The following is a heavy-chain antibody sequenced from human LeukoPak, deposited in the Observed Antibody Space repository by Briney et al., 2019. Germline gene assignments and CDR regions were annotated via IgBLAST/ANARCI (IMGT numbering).Heavy chain of an antibody. J-gene: IGHJ4*02. V-gene: IGHV1-8*01. CDR3: ARDPYYYDSSGYFDY. D-gene: IGHD3-22*01. CDR1: GYTFTTYD. Sequence: ASVKVSCKASGYTFTTYDIHWVRQATGQGLEWMGWMNPHSANTGYAQKFQGRVTMTRDTSISTAYMELSSLTSDDTAVYYCARDPYYYDSSGYFDYWGQGTLVTVSS. CDR2: MNPHSANT.